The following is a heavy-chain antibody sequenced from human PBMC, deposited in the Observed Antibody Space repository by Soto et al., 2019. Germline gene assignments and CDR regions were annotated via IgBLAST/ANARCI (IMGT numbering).Heavy chain of an antibody. CDR3: ARDRGYNLFDP. V-gene: IGHV3-20*04. J-gene: IGHJ5*02. D-gene: IGHD1-1*01. CDR1: GFTFDDYG. CDR2: INWNGGST. Sequence: GGSLRLSCAASGFTFDDYGMSWVRQGPGKGLEWVSGINWNGGSTDYADTVKGRFTISRDNAKNSLYLQMNSLRAEDTALYYCARDRGYNLFDPWGQGTLVTVSS.